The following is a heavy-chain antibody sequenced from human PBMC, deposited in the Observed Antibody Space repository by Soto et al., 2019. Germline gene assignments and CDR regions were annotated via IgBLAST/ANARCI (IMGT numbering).Heavy chain of an antibody. J-gene: IGHJ3*02. D-gene: IGHD6-13*01. V-gene: IGHV3-23*01. CDR2: ISGSGGST. CDR1: GFTFSSYA. Sequence: GGSLRLSCAASGFTFSSYAMSWVRQAPGKGLEWVSAISGSGGSTYYADSVKGRFTISRDNSKNMLYLQMNSLRAEDTAVYYCAKDRAAGTIGDAFDIWGQGTMVTVSS. CDR3: AKDRAAGTIGDAFDI.